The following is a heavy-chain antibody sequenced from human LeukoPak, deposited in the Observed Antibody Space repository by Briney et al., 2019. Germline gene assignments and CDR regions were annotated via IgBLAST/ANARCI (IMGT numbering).Heavy chain of an antibody. CDR3: ARDDCGGDCYLGY. Sequence: GASVKVSCKASGGTFSSYAISWVRQAPGQGLEWMGGIIPIFGTANYAQKFQGRVTITADESTSTAYMELSSLRSEDTAVYYRARDDCGGDCYLGYWGQGTLVTVSS. CDR2: IIPIFGTA. V-gene: IGHV1-69*13. D-gene: IGHD2-21*02. J-gene: IGHJ4*02. CDR1: GGTFSSYA.